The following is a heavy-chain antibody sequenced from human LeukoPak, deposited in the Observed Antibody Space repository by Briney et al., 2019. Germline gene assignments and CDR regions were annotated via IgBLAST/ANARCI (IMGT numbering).Heavy chain of an antibody. CDR1: GFTFSSYS. Sequence: GGSLRLSYAASGFTFSSYSMNWVRQAPGKGLEWVSYISSSSSTIYYADSVKGRFTISRDNAKNSLYLQMNSLRAEDTAVYYCARNSGYGNFDYWGQGTLVTVSS. V-gene: IGHV3-48*01. D-gene: IGHD5-12*01. CDR3: ARNSGYGNFDY. CDR2: ISSSSSTI. J-gene: IGHJ4*02.